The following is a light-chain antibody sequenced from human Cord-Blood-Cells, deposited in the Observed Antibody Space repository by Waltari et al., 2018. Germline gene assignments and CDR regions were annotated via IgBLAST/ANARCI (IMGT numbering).Light chain of an antibody. J-gene: IGKJ3*01. Sequence: DIQMTQSPPSLSASVGDRANITFRASQSISSYFNWYQQKPGKAPKLLIDAASILQSGVPSRFSGSGSGTDFTLTISSLQPEDWATDYCQPRYSTRTFGPGAKVDI. CDR3: QPRYSTRT. CDR2: AAS. CDR1: QSISSY. V-gene: IGKV1-39*01.